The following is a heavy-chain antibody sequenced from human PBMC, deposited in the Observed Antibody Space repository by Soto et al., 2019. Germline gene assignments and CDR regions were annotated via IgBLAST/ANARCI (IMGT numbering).Heavy chain of an antibody. Sequence: ASVKVSCKASGGTFSSYRFNWVRQARGQGLEWLGGIVPIYRTADYAQKFQGRVTITADESTRTVYMELSSLKSQDTALYYCARDSGAKLSSSWGQGTLVTVSS. D-gene: IGHD6-13*01. J-gene: IGHJ4*02. V-gene: IGHV1-69*13. CDR3: ARDSGAKLSSS. CDR2: IVPIYRTA. CDR1: GGTFSSYR.